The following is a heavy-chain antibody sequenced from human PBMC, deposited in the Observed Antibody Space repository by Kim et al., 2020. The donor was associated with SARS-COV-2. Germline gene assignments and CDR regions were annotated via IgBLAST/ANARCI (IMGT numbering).Heavy chain of an antibody. CDR1: GGSISSYY. CDR2: IYTSGST. CDR3: ARDTYYDSSGYYYYGMDV. J-gene: IGHJ6*02. Sequence: SETLSLTCTVSGGSISSYYWSWIRQPAGKGLEWIGRIYTSGSTNYNPSLKSRVTMSVDTSKNQFSLKLSSVTAADTAVYYCARDTYYDSSGYYYYGMDVWGQGTTVTVSS. V-gene: IGHV4-4*07. D-gene: IGHD3-22*01.